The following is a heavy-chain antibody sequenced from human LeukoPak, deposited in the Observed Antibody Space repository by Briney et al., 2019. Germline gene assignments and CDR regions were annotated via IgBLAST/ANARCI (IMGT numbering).Heavy chain of an antibody. D-gene: IGHD6-19*01. CDR1: GFTFSNYG. J-gene: IGHJ4*02. CDR3: AKDSGGWYLRGIDY. Sequence: PGGSLRLSCAASGFTFSNYGMSWVRQAPGKGLEWVSGISGSGGSTYYADSVKGRFTISRDNSKNTLYLQMNSLRAEDTAVYYCAKDSGGWYLRGIDYWGQGTLVTVSS. V-gene: IGHV3-23*01. CDR2: ISGSGGST.